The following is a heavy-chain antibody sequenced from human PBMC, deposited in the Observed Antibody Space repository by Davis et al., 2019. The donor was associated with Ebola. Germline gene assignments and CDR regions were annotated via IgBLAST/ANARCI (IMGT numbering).Heavy chain of an antibody. D-gene: IGHD3-3*01. CDR1: GGSISSGGYY. CDR3: ARVRDFWSGYYTD. J-gene: IGHJ4*02. CDR2: IYYSGST. Sequence: SETLSLTCTVSGGSISSGGYYWSWIRQPPGMGLEWIGYIYYSGSTNYNPSLKSRVTISVDTSKNQLSLKLSSVTAADTAVYYCARVRDFWSGYYTDWGQGTLVTVSS. V-gene: IGHV4-61*08.